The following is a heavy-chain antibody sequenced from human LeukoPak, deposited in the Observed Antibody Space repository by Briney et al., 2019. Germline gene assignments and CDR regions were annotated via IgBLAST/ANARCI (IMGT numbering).Heavy chain of an antibody. CDR2: ISGSGGST. D-gene: IGHD1-7*01. Sequence: PGGSLRLSCAASGVTLSSYAMSWARQAPGKGLEWVSGISGSGGSTYYADSVKGRFTISRDNSKNTLYLQMNSLRAEDTAVYYCAKDIGSLISRTLDTWGQGTLVTVSS. CDR3: AKDIGSLISRTLDT. V-gene: IGHV3-23*01. J-gene: IGHJ4*02. CDR1: GVTLSSYA.